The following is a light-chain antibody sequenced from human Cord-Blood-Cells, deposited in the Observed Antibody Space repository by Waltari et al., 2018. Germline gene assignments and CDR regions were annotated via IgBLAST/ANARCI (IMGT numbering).Light chain of an antibody. CDR1: QSVLYSSNNKKY. CDR2: WAA. V-gene: IGKV4-1*01. CDR3: QQYYSTPYT. Sequence: DIEMTQSPDYLAVSLGERATINCKSSQSVLYSSNNKKYLAWYQQKPGQPPKLLIYWAATRESGVPDRISGSGSGTDFTLTISSLQAEDVAVYYCQQYYSTPYTVGQGTKLEIK. J-gene: IGKJ2*01.